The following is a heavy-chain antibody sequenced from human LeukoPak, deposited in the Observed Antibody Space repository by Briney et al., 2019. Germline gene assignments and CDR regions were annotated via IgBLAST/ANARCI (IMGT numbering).Heavy chain of an antibody. CDR1: GGTFTIDA. V-gene: IGHV1-69*13. CDR3: ARYGGIAEAGTDYYYMDV. J-gene: IGHJ6*03. Sequence: ASVKVSCKASGGTFTIDAISCVPQAPGQGLEWMGGIIPIFGAANYAQKFQGRVTITADESTSTAYMELSSLRSEDTAVYYCARYGGIAEAGTDYYYMDVWGKGTTVTISS. CDR2: IIPIFGAA. D-gene: IGHD6-13*01.